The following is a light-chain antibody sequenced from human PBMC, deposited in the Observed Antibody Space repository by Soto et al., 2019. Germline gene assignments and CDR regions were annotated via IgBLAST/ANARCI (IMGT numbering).Light chain of an antibody. CDR2: DAS. J-gene: IGKJ1*01. CDR3: QQYQSDWP. Sequence: DIQLTQSPSSLSASVGDRVTITCQASQDISNYLNWYQQKPGKSANFLRYDASSLESGDPSVLSASGPVTGFTLTISSLHPDDFATYYGQQYQSDWPFGQGTKV. V-gene: IGKV1-5*01. CDR1: QDISNY.